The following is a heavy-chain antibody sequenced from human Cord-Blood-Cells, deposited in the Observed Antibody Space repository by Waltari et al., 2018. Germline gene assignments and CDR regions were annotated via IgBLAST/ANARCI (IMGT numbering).Heavy chain of an antibody. V-gene: IGHV1-8*01. D-gene: IGHD6-13*01. CDR2: MNPNSGNT. J-gene: IGHJ4*02. Sequence: QVQLVQSGAEVKKPGASVKDSCKASGYTFTSYDINWVRQATGKGLEWMGWMNPNSGNTGYAQKFQGRVTMTRNTSISTAYMELSSLRSEDTAVYYCARGIAAAGTFILDDYWGQGTLVTVSS. CDR1: GYTFTSYD. CDR3: ARGIAAAGTFILDDY.